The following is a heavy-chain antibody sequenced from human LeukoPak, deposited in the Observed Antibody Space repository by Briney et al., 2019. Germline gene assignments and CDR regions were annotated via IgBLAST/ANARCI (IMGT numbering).Heavy chain of an antibody. J-gene: IGHJ4*02. D-gene: IGHD1-26*01. CDR2: IIPIFGTA. CDR3: ARGGRGSYPYFDY. CDR1: GGTFSSYA. V-gene: IGHV1-69*05. Sequence: ASVKVSCKASGGTFSSYAISWVRQAPGQGLEWMGGIIPIFGTANYAQKFQGRVTMTRDTSISTAYMELSRLRSDDTAVYYCARGGRGSYPYFDYWGQGTLVTVSS.